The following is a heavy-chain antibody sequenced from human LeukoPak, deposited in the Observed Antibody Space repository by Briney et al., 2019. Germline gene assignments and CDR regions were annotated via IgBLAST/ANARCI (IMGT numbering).Heavy chain of an antibody. J-gene: IGHJ4*02. D-gene: IGHD3-16*01. Sequence: GGSLRLSCAASGLTFSNYWMSWVRQAPGKGLEWVANIKQDGSETYYVDSVKGRFTISRDNAENSVYLQMNSLRAEDAAVYYCVRDAQRLRDYWGQGTLVTVSS. CDR1: GLTFSNYW. CDR3: VRDAQRLRDY. CDR2: IKQDGSET. V-gene: IGHV3-7*01.